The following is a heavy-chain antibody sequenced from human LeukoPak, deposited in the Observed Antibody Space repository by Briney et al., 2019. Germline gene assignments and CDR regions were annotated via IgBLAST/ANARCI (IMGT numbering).Heavy chain of an antibody. V-gene: IGHV4-59*01. D-gene: IGHD3-22*01. Sequence: SETLSLTCTVSGGSISSYYWSWIRQPPGKGLEWIGYIYYSGSTNYNPSLKSRVTISVDTSKNQFSLKLSSVTAADTAVYYCAGSPPLPYYYDSSGLDYWGQGTLVTVSS. CDR3: AGSPPLPYYYDSSGLDY. CDR2: IYYSGST. J-gene: IGHJ4*02. CDR1: GGSISSYY.